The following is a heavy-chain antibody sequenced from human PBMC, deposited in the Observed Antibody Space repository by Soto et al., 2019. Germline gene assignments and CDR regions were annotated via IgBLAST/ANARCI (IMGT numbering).Heavy chain of an antibody. Sequence: TGGSLRLSCAASGFTFSSYGMHWVRQAPGKGLEWVAVISYDGSNKYYADSVKGRSTISRDNSKNTLYLQMNSLRAEDTAVYYCAKDRRYYYGSGSQNYYYYYGMDVWGQGTTVTVSS. V-gene: IGHV3-30*18. D-gene: IGHD3-10*01. CDR3: AKDRRYYYGSGSQNYYYYYGMDV. J-gene: IGHJ6*02. CDR1: GFTFSSYG. CDR2: ISYDGSNK.